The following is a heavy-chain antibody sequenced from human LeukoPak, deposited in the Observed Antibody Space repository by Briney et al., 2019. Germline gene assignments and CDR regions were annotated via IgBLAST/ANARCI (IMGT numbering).Heavy chain of an antibody. Sequence: GGSLRLSCAASGFTLSSYAMSWVRQAPGKGLEWVSAISGSGGSTYYADSVKGRFTISRDNSKNTLYLQMNSLRAEDTAVYYCAVSIMVLVPAATGYWGQGTLVTVSS. J-gene: IGHJ4*02. V-gene: IGHV3-23*01. CDR3: AVSIMVLVPAATGY. CDR1: GFTLSSYA. D-gene: IGHD2-2*01. CDR2: ISGSGGST.